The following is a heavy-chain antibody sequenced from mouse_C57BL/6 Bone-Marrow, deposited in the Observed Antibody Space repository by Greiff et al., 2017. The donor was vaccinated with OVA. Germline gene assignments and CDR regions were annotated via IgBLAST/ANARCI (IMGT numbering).Heavy chain of an antibody. CDR2: ISYDGSN. V-gene: IGHV3-6*01. J-gene: IGHJ2*01. CDR1: GYSITSGYY. CDR3: ARRYFDY. Sequence: LQESGPGLVKPSQSLSLTCSVTGYSITSGYYWNWIRQFPGNKLEWMGYISYDGSNNYNPSLKNRISITRDTSKNQFFLKLNSVTTEDTATYYCARRYFDYWGQGTTLTVSS.